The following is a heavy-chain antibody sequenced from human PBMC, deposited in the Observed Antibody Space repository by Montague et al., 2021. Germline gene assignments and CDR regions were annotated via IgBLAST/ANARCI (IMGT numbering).Heavy chain of an antibody. CDR1: GFSFTSYA. Sequence: SLRLSCAASGFSFTSYAVNWVRQAPGEGLEWVSFITDIGPGTYYADSVKGRFTISRDNSKNTLYLQMNSLRVDDTAVYYCAKASKKLRNYYYTMDVWGQGTTVTVSS. V-gene: IGHV3-23*01. CDR3: AKASKKLRNYYYTMDV. CDR2: ITDIGPGT. J-gene: IGHJ6*02.